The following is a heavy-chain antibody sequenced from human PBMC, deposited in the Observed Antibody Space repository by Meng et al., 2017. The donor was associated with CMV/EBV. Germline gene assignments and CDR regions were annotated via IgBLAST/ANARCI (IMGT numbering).Heavy chain of an antibody. V-gene: IGHV4-59*12. Sequence: SETLSLTCKVSGGSISNYFWTWIRQPPGKGLEWIGDIYYSGSTNYNPSLKSRLTISVDTSKNDFSLKLSSVTAADTAVYYCARGYYGSGSYFPSFDYWGQGTLVTVSS. D-gene: IGHD3-10*01. CDR1: GGSISNYF. CDR2: IYYSGST. CDR3: ARGYYGSGSYFPSFDY. J-gene: IGHJ4*02.